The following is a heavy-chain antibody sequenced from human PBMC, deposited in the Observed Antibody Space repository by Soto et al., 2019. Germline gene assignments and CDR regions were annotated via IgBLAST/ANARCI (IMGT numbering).Heavy chain of an antibody. CDR3: ARRGAFYDILTGYHRLKGGWFDP. V-gene: IGHV4-34*01. CDR1: GGSFSGYY. CDR2: INHSGST. D-gene: IGHD3-9*01. Sequence: SESLSLTCAVYGGSFSGYYWSWIRQPPGKGLEWIGEINHSGSTNYNPSLKSRVTISVDTSKNQFSLKLSSVTAADTAVYYCARRGAFYDILTGYHRLKGGWFDPWGQGTLVTVSS. J-gene: IGHJ5*02.